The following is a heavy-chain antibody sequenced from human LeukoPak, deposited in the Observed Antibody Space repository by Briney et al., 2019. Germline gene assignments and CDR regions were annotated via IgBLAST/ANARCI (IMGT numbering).Heavy chain of an antibody. CDR3: ARHSGSSHFDY. CDR2: ISSSGSTI. J-gene: IGHJ4*02. V-gene: IGHV3-48*03. CDR1: GFTFSSYE. D-gene: IGHD1-26*01. Sequence: PGGSLRLSCAASGFTFSSYEMNWVRQAPGKGLEWVSYISSSGSTIYYADSVKGRFTISRDNSKNTLYLQMNSLRAEDTAVYYCARHSGSSHFDYWGQGTLVTVSS.